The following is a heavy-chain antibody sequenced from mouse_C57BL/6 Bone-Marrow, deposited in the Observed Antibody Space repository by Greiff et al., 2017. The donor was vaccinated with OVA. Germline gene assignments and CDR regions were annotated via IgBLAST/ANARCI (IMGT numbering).Heavy chain of an antibody. CDR2: IDPSDSYT. V-gene: IGHV1-50*01. CDR3: ARRGYSGSTAWFAY. D-gene: IGHD1-1*01. Sequence: QVQLQQPGAELVKPGASVKLSCKASGYTFTSYWMQWVKQRPGQGLEWIGEIDPSDSYTNYNQQFKGKATLTVDTSSSTAYMQLSSLTSEDSSVYYCARRGYSGSTAWFAYWGQGTLVTVSA. J-gene: IGHJ3*01. CDR1: GYTFTSYW.